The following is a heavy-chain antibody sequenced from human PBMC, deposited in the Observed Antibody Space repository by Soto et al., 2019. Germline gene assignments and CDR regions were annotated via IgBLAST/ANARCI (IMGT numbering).Heavy chain of an antibody. Sequence: GGSLRLSCSASGFTFSEYSMHWVRQAPGKGLQYVSTISSDGDITYYADSVKGRFTIFRDNSKKTLYLQMNSLRPEDTAVYYCVKVSTFYDILTGYYSTNFFDPWGQGTLVTVSS. V-gene: IGHV3-64D*06. D-gene: IGHD3-9*01. CDR3: VKVSTFYDILTGYYSTNFFDP. J-gene: IGHJ5*02. CDR1: GFTFSEYS. CDR2: ISSDGDIT.